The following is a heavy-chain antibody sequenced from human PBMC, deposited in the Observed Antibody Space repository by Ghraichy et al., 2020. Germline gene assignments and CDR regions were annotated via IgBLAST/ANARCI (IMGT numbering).Heavy chain of an antibody. CDR1: GFTVSSNY. V-gene: IGHV3-66*01. Sequence: GESLNISCAASGFTVSSNYMSWVRQAPGKGLEWVSVIYSGGSTYYADSVKGRFTISRDNSKNTLYLQMNSLRAEDTAVYYCARDHGGRYYDFWSGYYRSGWFDPWGQGTLVTVSS. D-gene: IGHD3-3*01. J-gene: IGHJ5*02. CDR3: ARDHGGRYYDFWSGYYRSGWFDP. CDR2: IYSGGST.